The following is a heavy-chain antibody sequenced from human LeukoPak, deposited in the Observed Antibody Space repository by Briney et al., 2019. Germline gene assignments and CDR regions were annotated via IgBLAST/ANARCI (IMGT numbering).Heavy chain of an antibody. J-gene: IGHJ4*02. V-gene: IGHV3-30-3*01. Sequence: GGSLRLSCAASGFTFSSYAMHWVRQAPGKGLEWVAVISHDGSNKYYADSVKGRFTISRDNSKNTLYLQMNSLRAEDTAVYYCARESDFWNYFDYWGQGTLVTVSS. CDR1: GFTFSSYA. D-gene: IGHD1-1*01. CDR2: ISHDGSNK. CDR3: ARESDFWNYFDY.